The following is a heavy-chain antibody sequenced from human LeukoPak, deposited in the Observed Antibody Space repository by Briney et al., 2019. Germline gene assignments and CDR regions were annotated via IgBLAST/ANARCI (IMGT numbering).Heavy chain of an antibody. Sequence: GGSLRLSCAASGFTFSDYYMSWIRQAPGKGLEWVSYISSSGTTIYYADSVKGRFTISRDNAKNSLYLQMNSLRAEDTAVYYCARILEYYDFWSGYPEPIYYYYYMDVWGKGTTVTVSS. D-gene: IGHD3-3*01. CDR1: GFTFSDYY. J-gene: IGHJ6*03. CDR3: ARILEYYDFWSGYPEPIYYYYYMDV. CDR2: ISSSGTTI. V-gene: IGHV3-11*01.